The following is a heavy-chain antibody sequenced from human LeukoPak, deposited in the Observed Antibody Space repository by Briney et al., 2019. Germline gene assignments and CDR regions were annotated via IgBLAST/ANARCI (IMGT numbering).Heavy chain of an antibody. Sequence: PSETLSLTCAVYGGSFSGYYWSWIRQPPGKGLEWIGEINHSGSTNYNPSLKSRVTISVDTSKNQFSLKLSSVIAADTAVYYCARYPTQNAFDIWGQGTMVTVSS. J-gene: IGHJ3*02. CDR3: ARYPTQNAFDI. V-gene: IGHV4-34*01. CDR2: INHSGST. CDR1: GGSFSGYY.